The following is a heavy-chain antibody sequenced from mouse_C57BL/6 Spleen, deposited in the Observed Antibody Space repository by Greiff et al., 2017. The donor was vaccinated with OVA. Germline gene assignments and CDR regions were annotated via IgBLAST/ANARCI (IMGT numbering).Heavy chain of an antibody. J-gene: IGHJ1*03. CDR1: GYTFTSYW. D-gene: IGHD1-1*01. Sequence: QVQLQQPGAELVMPGASVKLSCKASGYTFTSYWMHWVKQRPGQGLEWIGEIDPSDSYTNYNQKFKGKSTLTVDKSSSTAYMQLSSLTSEDSAVYYCASMSYGFDVWGTGTTVTVSS. CDR3: ASMSYGFDV. V-gene: IGHV1-69*01. CDR2: IDPSDSYT.